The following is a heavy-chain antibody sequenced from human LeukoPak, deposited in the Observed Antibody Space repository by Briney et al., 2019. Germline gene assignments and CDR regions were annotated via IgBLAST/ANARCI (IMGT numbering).Heavy chain of an antibody. CDR2: INHSGST. J-gene: IGHJ3*02. V-gene: IGHV4-34*01. D-gene: IGHD3-22*01. CDR1: GGSFSGYY. CDR3: ARGRGYYDSSGYGAFDI. Sequence: SETLSLTCAVYGGSFSGYYWSWIRQPPGKGLEWIGEINHSGSTNYNPSLKSRVTISVDTSKNQFSLKLSSVTAAGTAVYYCARGRGYYDSSGYGAFDIWGQGTMVTVSS.